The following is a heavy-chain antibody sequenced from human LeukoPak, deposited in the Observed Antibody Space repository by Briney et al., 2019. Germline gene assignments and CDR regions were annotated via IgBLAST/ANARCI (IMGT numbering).Heavy chain of an antibody. CDR3: AKDSXYDSXXYYR. Sequence: PGGSLRLSCAASGFTFSSYGMHWVRQAPGKGLEWVAVIWYDGSNKYYADSVKGRFTISSDNSKHTLYLQMNSLRAEDTAVYYCAKDSXYDSXXYYRWGQGTLVTVSS. J-gene: IGHJ4*02. CDR1: GFTFSSYG. D-gene: IGHD3-22*01. CDR2: IWYDGSNK. V-gene: IGHV3-33*06.